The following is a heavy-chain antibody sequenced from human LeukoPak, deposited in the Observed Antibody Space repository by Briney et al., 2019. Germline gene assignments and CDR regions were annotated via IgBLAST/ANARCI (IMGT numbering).Heavy chain of an antibody. CDR2: ISAYNGNT. CDR3: ARDQGVVVVPAAIVH. V-gene: IGHV1-18*01. D-gene: IGHD2-2*01. J-gene: IGHJ5*02. CDR1: GYTFNTYG. Sequence: ASVKVSCKGSGYTFNTYGISWVRQAPGQGLEWMGWISAYNGNTNYAQKVQGRVTMTSDTSTSTAYMELRSLRSDDTAVYYCARDQGVVVVPAAIVHWGQGTLVTVSS.